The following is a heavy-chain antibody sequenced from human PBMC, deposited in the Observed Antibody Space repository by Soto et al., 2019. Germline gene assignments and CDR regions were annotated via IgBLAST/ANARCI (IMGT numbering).Heavy chain of an antibody. CDR1: GYTFRNYG. CDR2: ISPDNGNT. V-gene: IGHV1-18*01. Sequence: QVQLVQSGAEVKRPGASVKVSCKASGYTFRNYGITWVRQAPGQWLEWMAWISPDNGNTNYAQDLQGRVTMTTDTSTSTAYMELRSLTSEDTAMYYCARDLVSGSDFWRAYNGGYFDYWGQGTLVTGSS. D-gene: IGHD3-3*01. CDR3: ARDLVSGSDFWRAYNGGYFDY. J-gene: IGHJ4*02.